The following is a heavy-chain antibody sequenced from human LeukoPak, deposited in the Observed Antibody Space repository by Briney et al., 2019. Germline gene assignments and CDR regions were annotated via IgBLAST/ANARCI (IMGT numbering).Heavy chain of an antibody. CDR3: LCYYASATFY. CDR1: GFTFTSYW. V-gene: IGHV3-48*01. Sequence: GGSLRLSCTASGFTFTSYWMQWVRQDPGKGLVWVSYISSSGSTIYYADSVKGRFTISRDNSKNTLYLQMNGLRADDTAVYYCLCYYASATFYWGQGTLVTVSS. D-gene: IGHD3-10*01. CDR2: ISSSGSTI. J-gene: IGHJ4*02.